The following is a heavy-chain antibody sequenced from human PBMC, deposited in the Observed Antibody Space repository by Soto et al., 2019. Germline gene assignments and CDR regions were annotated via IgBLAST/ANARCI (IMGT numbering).Heavy chain of an antibody. Sequence: QLQLVESGGGVVQPGRSLRLSCEVSGFTFSQYGMHWVRQAPGKGLEWVAVVYYDGSKKYYADSVQGRFTISRDDSKNTLYLQMNSLRPEDTAVYYCAREGVGMVRRVIIPFDYWGQGTLFSVSS. J-gene: IGHJ4*02. CDR3: AREGVGMVRRVIIPFDY. V-gene: IGHV3-33*01. CDR1: GFTFSQYG. D-gene: IGHD3-10*01. CDR2: VYYDGSKK.